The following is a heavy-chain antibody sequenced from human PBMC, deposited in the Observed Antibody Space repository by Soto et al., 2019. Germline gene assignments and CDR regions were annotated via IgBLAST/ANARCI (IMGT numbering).Heavy chain of an antibody. D-gene: IGHD3-22*01. CDR2: ISAYNGNT. J-gene: IGHJ4*02. V-gene: IGHV1-18*01. Sequence: GASVKVSCKASGYTFTSYGISWVRQAPGQGLEWMGWISAYNGNTNYAQKLQGRVTMTTDTSTSTAYMELRSLRSDDTAVYYCARDSYYYDSSGYPDDYWSQGTLVTVSS. CDR3: ARDSYYYDSSGYPDDY. CDR1: GYTFTSYG.